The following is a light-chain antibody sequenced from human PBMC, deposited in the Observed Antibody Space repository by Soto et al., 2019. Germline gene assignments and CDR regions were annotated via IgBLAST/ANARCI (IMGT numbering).Light chain of an antibody. V-gene: IGKV3-20*01. Sequence: EIVMTQSPRTLSLSPRERATLSCRASQIIHGDYLAWFQQKPGQAPRLLIYDASSRTTGIPDRFRGSGSGTDFTLTVSRLEPEDFAVYYCHQYGSLPQTFGQGTKVDIK. CDR2: DAS. J-gene: IGKJ1*01. CDR3: HQYGSLPQT. CDR1: QIIHGDY.